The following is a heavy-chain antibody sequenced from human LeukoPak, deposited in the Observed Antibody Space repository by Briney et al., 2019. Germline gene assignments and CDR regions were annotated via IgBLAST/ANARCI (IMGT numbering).Heavy chain of an antibody. CDR3: AREGGVVVAGTFDY. CDR2: IQNHEGDK. V-gene: IGHV3-30*02. D-gene: IGHD6-19*01. CDR1: GIRFSGSG. Sequence: GGSLRLSCAASGIRFSGSGMHWVRQAPGKGLEWVSFIQNHEGDKNYADSVKGRFTVSRDNSQNTVYLQMNTLRPEDTAVYYCAREGGVVVAGTFDYWGQGTLVTVSS. J-gene: IGHJ4*02.